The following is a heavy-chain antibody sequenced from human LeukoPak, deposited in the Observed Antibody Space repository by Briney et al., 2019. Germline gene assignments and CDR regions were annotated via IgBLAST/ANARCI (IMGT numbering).Heavy chain of an antibody. CDR2: IYHSGST. V-gene: IGHV4-38-2*02. D-gene: IGHD1-1*01. CDR1: GYSISSGYY. CDR3: ARGNWNDVVGYYFDY. Sequence: PSETLSLTCTVSGYSISSGYYWGWIRQPPGKGLEWIGRIYHSGSTYYNLSLKSRVTISVDTSKNQFSLKLSSVTAADTAVYYCARGNWNDVVGYYFDYWGQGTLVTVSS. J-gene: IGHJ4*02.